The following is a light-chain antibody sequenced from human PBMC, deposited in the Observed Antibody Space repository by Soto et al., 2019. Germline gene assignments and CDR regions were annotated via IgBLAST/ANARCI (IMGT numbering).Light chain of an antibody. CDR2: DAS. CDR3: QQRSNWPT. CDR1: QSVSSY. Sequence: EIVLTHSPATLSLSAGERATLSCRASQSVSSYLAWYQQKHGQAPRLLIYDASNRATGIPARFSGSGSGTDFPLTISSLEPEDFAVYYCQQRSNWPTFGQGTRLEIK. J-gene: IGKJ5*01. V-gene: IGKV3-11*01.